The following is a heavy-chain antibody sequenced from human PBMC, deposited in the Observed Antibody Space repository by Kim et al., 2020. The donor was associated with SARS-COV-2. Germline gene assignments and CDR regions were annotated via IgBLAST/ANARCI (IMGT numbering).Heavy chain of an antibody. J-gene: IGHJ4*02. CDR1: GFTFSSYS. V-gene: IGHV3-48*04. CDR3: ASDLHVDFDY. Sequence: GGSLRLSCAASGFTFSSYSMNWVRKAPGKGLEWVSYISSSSSTIYYADSVKGRFTISRDNAKNSLYLQMNSLRAEDTAVYYCASDLHVDFDYWGQGTLVTVSS. CDR2: ISSSSSTI.